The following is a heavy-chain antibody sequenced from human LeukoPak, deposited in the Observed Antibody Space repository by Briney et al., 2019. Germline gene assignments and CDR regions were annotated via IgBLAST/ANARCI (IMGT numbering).Heavy chain of an antibody. Sequence: SETLSLTCSVSGGSISSSSSYWGWIRQPPGKGLEWIGSIYYSGSTYYNPSLKSRVTISVDTSKNQFSLKLSSVTAADTAVYYCARYGSGRDDAFDIWGQGTMVTVSS. J-gene: IGHJ3*02. CDR3: ARYGSGRDDAFDI. V-gene: IGHV4-39*01. D-gene: IGHD3-10*01. CDR2: IYYSGST. CDR1: GGSISSSSSY.